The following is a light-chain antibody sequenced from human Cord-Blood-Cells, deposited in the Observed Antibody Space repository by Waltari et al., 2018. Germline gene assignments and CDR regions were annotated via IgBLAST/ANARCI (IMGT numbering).Light chain of an antibody. Sequence: DIQMTQSPSSLSASVGDRVTITCQASQDISNYLNWYQQKPGKAPKLLWYDGSNLETGGPSRFSGSGSGTELTFPISSLQPEDIATYYCQQYDNLPLTFGGGTKVEIK. CDR3: QQYDNLPLT. CDR1: QDISNY. CDR2: DGS. J-gene: IGKJ4*01. V-gene: IGKV1-33*01.